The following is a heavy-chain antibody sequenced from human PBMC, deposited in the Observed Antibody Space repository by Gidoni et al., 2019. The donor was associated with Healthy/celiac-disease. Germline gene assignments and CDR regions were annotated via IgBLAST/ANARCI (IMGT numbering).Heavy chain of an antibody. CDR2: ISYDGSNK. J-gene: IGHJ4*02. D-gene: IGHD6-13*01. CDR1: GFTFSSYA. V-gene: IGHV3-30*04. CDR3: ARDGLWDSSSWFDY. Sequence: QVQLVESGGGVVQPGRSLRLSCAASGFTFSSYAMHWVRQAPGKGLEWVAVISYDGSNKYYSDSVKGRFTISRDNSKTTLYLQMNSLRAEDTAVYYCARDGLWDSSSWFDYWGQGTLVTVSS.